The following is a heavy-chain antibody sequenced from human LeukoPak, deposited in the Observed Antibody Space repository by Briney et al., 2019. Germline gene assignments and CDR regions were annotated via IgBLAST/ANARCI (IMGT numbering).Heavy chain of an antibody. J-gene: IGHJ4*02. V-gene: IGHV4-39*07. D-gene: IGHD4-23*01. CDR1: GGSISSSSYY. CDR2: VFFSVTT. Sequence: SETLSLTCTVSGGSISSSSYYWGWIRQPPGKGLEWIGSVFFSVTTFYSPSLKTRVTISVDTSKNQFSLRLTSVTAADTAIYYCVRGNSGFSFGGQGTLVTVSS. CDR3: VRGNSGFSF.